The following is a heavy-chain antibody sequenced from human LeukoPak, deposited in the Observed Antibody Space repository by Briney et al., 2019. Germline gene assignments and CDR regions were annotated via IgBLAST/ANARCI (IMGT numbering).Heavy chain of an antibody. V-gene: IGHV6-1*01. CDR2: TYYRSKWSN. CDR3: ARVNSWTEEPDTGFDY. CDR1: GDSVSSNNTA. D-gene: IGHD1-14*01. J-gene: IGHJ4*02. Sequence: SQTLSLTCAISGDSVSSNNTAWNWIRQSPSRGLEWLGRTYYRSKWSNDYALSVESRITIKPDTSKNQFSLQLNSVTPEDTAVYFCARVNSWTEEPDTGFDYWGQGTLVIVSS.